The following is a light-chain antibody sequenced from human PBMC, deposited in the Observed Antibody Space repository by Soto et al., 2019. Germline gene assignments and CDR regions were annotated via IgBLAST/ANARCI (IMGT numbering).Light chain of an antibody. CDR1: QSVSSSY. J-gene: IGKJ4*01. CDR3: QQYRSSPQLT. Sequence: EIVLTQSPGTLSLSPGERATLSCRAIQSVSSSYLAWYQQKPGQAPRLLIYGASSRATGIPDRFSGSGSGTDFTLTISRLEPEDFAVYYCQQYRSSPQLTFGGGTKVEIK. V-gene: IGKV3-20*01. CDR2: GAS.